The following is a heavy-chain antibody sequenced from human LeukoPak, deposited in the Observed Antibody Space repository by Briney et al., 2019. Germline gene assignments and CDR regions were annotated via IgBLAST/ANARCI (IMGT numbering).Heavy chain of an antibody. Sequence: GGSLRLSCAASGFTFSSYAMSWVRQAPGKGLEWVSAISGSGGSTYYADSVKGRFTISRDNAKNSLYLQMNSLRAEDTAVYYCAREKWYPGYYYYYGMDVWGQGTTVTVSS. D-gene: IGHD2-2*01. CDR3: AREKWYPGYYYYYGMDV. J-gene: IGHJ6*02. CDR1: GFTFSSYA. V-gene: IGHV3-23*01. CDR2: ISGSGGST.